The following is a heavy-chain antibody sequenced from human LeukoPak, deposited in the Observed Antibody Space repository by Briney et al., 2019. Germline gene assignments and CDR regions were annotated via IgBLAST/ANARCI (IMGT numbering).Heavy chain of an antibody. V-gene: IGHV1-2*02. D-gene: IGHD2-2*01. CDR3: ARPGYCSSTSCYSFDY. CDR1: GYTFTGYD. Sequence: VASVKVSCKASGYTFTGYDINWVRQATGQGLEWMGWINPNSGGTNYAQKFQGRVTMTRDTSISTAYMELSRLRSDDTAVYYCARPGYCSSTSCYSFDYWGQGTLVTVSS. CDR2: INPNSGGT. J-gene: IGHJ4*02.